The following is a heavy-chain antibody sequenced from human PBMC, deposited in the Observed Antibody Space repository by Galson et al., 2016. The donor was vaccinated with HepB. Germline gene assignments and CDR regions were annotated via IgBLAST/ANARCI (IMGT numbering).Heavy chain of an antibody. V-gene: IGHV3-48*02. Sequence: SLRLSCAGSGFTFSRSGLNWVRQAPGKGLEWVSYISSSVSTIYYADSVMGRLTISRDNPKNSVYLQMNNLRDEDTAVYYCARELVRSAFDLWGQGTMVTVSS. J-gene: IGHJ3*01. CDR3: ARELVRSAFDL. CDR2: ISSSVSTI. CDR1: GFTFSRSG. D-gene: IGHD6-6*01.